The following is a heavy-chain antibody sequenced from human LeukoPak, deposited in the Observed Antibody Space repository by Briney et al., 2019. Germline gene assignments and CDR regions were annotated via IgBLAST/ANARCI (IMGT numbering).Heavy chain of an antibody. Sequence: PGGSLRLSCAASGFTFSSYWMQWVRHAPGKGLVWVSRIKTDGTIITYADSVKGRFTISRDNAKNTLYLQMNNLRAEDTAVYYCAGSLYSASRVDPWGQGTLVTVSS. J-gene: IGHJ5*02. CDR1: GFTFSSYW. CDR3: AGSLYSASRVDP. CDR2: IKTDGTII. D-gene: IGHD2-21*01. V-gene: IGHV3-74*01.